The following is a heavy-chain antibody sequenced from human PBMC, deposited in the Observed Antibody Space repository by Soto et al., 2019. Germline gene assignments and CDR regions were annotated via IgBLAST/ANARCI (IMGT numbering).Heavy chain of an antibody. Sequence: QVHLVQSGAEVKKPGASVKVSCKASGYNFTQYTIHWVRQAPGQRLEWMGWITAGDGKTQYSKKFQTGVTIRSDVSATTVYMDLNSLRSEDTAVYYCARDLYSSSFFWFDAWGRGTLVIVSS. V-gene: IGHV1-3*01. CDR3: ARDLYSSSFFWFDA. CDR1: GYNFTQYT. D-gene: IGHD2-2*01. CDR2: ITAGDGKT. J-gene: IGHJ5*02.